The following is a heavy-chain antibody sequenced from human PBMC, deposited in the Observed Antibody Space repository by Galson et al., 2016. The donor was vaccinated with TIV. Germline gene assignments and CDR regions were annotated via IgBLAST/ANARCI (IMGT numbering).Heavy chain of an antibody. CDR2: IKPNRGDT. Sequence: SVKVSCKASGYKFIGYLVHWVRQAPGQGLEWMGWIKPNRGDTNVAQKFRGRVTMTRDTSITTAYLELSGLRSDDTAVYYCARGFGVLTGNYPPKDFDYWGQGTLVTVSS. V-gene: IGHV1-2*02. CDR3: ARGFGVLTGNYPPKDFDY. D-gene: IGHD3-9*01. CDR1: GYKFIGYL. J-gene: IGHJ4*02.